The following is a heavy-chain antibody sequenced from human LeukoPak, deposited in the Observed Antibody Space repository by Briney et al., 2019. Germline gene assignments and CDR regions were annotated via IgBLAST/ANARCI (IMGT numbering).Heavy chain of an antibody. Sequence: SQTLSLTCAVSGGSISSGGYSWSWIRQPPGKGLEWIGYIYHSGSTYYNPSLKSRFTISVDTSKNQFSLKLTSVTAADTAVYYCARGILGRYYFDYWGQGTLVTVSS. J-gene: IGHJ4*02. CDR1: GGSISSGGYS. CDR3: ARGILGRYYFDY. CDR2: IYHSGST. D-gene: IGHD3-3*02. V-gene: IGHV4-30-2*01.